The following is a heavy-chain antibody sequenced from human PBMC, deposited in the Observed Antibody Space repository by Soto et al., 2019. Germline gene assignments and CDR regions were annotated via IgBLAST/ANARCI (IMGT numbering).Heavy chain of an antibody. V-gene: IGHV3-21*01. J-gene: IGHJ4*02. D-gene: IGHD3-22*01. CDR1: GFTFNNYG. CDR2: ISSSSNYI. CDR3: VRDYYDSSDMDY. Sequence: GGSLRLSCAASGFTFNNYGMHWVRQAPGKGLEWVSSISSSSNYIYYADSVKGRFTVSRDNAKNSLYLQMNSLRAEDTALYYCVRDYYDSSDMDYWGQGTLVTVSS.